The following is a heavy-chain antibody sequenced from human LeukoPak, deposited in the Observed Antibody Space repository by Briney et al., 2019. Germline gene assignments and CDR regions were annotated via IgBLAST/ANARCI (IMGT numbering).Heavy chain of an antibody. CDR1: EFTFSKIG. CDR2: ISASGQST. D-gene: IGHD3-22*01. V-gene: IGHV3-23*01. J-gene: IGHJ4*02. Sequence: GGSLRLSCAASEFTFSKIGMTWLRQAPGKGLEWVSTISASGQSTFYADSVKGRFTISRDNSRNTLYLQMSSLSSEDTAVYYCARAPTRPTLIVFDLYFDYWGQGSLVTVSS. CDR3: ARAPTRPTLIVFDLYFDY.